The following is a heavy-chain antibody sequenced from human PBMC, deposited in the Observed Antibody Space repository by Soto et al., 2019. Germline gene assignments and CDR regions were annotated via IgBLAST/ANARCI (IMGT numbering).Heavy chain of an antibody. CDR3: AKDVLRFLEWLAFYGMDV. D-gene: IGHD3-3*01. V-gene: IGHV3-23*01. CDR1: GFTFKSYT. Sequence: GGSLRLSCAAFGFTFKSYTINWVRQAPGKGLEWVSSISGSGGNTYYADSVKGRFTISRDNSKNTLYLQMNSLRAEDTAVYYCAKDVLRFLEWLAFYGMDVWGQGTTVTVSS. J-gene: IGHJ6*02. CDR2: ISGSGGNT.